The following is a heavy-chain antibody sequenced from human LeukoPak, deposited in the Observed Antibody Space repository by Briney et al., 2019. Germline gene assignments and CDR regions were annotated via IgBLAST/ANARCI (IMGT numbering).Heavy chain of an antibody. Sequence: SSETLSLTCAVYGGSFSGYYWSWIRQPPGKGLEWIGEINHSGSTNYNPSLKSRVTISVDTSKNQFSLKLSSVTAADTAVYYCARERGGSGAAAGTRWFDPWGQGTLVTVSS. CDR2: INHSGST. V-gene: IGHV4-34*01. J-gene: IGHJ5*02. CDR1: GGSFSGYY. CDR3: ARERGGSGAAAGTRWFDP. D-gene: IGHD6-13*01.